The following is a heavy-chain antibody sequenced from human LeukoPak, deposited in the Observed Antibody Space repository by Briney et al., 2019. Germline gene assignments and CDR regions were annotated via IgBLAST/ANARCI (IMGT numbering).Heavy chain of an antibody. V-gene: IGHV1-69*05. Sequence: SVKVSCKASGGTFSSYAISWVRQAPGQGLEWMGGVISIFGTANYAQKFQGRVTITTDESTSTAYMELSSLRSEDTAVYYCARAPGYCDSSGYYENWFDYWGQGTLVTVSS. D-gene: IGHD3-22*01. CDR1: GGTFSSYA. J-gene: IGHJ4*02. CDR3: ARAPGYCDSSGYYENWFDY. CDR2: VISIFGTA.